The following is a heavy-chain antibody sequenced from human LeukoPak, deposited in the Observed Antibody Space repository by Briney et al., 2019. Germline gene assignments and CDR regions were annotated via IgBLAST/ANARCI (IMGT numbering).Heavy chain of an antibody. J-gene: IGHJ4*02. CDR1: GFTFSSYA. CDR3: ARDGTYSNYVSYFDY. D-gene: IGHD4-11*01. Sequence: GSLRLSCAASGFTFSSYAMHWVRQAPGKGLEYVSAISSNGGSTYYANSVKGRFTISRDNSKNTLYLQMGSLRAEDMAVYYCARDGTYSNYVSYFDYWGQGTLVTVSS. CDR2: ISSNGGST. V-gene: IGHV3-64*01.